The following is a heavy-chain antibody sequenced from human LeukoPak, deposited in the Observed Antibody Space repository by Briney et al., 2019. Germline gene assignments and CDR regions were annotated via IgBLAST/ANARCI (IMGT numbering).Heavy chain of an antibody. J-gene: IGHJ4*02. CDR3: ARAEVTTAAFFDY. V-gene: IGHV4-4*07. Sequence: SETLSLTCTVSGDSISSYYWIWIRQPAGKGLEWIGRIHSSGSTNYNPSLKSRVSTSVDTSKNQFSLKLRSVTAADTAVYYCARAEVTTAAFFDYWGQGTLVTASS. CDR2: IHSSGST. CDR1: GDSISSYY. D-gene: IGHD4-17*01.